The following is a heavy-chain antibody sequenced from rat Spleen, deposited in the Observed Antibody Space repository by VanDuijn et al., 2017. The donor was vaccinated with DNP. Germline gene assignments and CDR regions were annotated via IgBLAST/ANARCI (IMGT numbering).Heavy chain of an antibody. CDR3: ARGHYYSSYIPFDY. D-gene: IGHD1-2*01. CDR1: GFSLPSYG. J-gene: IGHJ2*01. Sequence: QVQLKESGPGLVQPSRTLSLTCTVSGFSLPSYGVSWVRQPRGEGLEWIAAISSGGSTYYNSTLKSRLSISRDTSKSQVFLKMNSLQTEDTAMYFCARGHYYSSYIPFDYWGQGVMVTVSS. V-gene: IGHV2S8*01. CDR2: ISSGGST.